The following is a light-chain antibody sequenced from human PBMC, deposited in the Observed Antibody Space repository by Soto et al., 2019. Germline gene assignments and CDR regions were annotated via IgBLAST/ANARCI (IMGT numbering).Light chain of an antibody. Sequence: DIPVTQSPSTLSASVGDRVTFTCRASQSISSWLAWYQQKPGRAPKLLIYDASTLESGLPSRFSGSGSGTEFTLTISRLQPDDFATYYGQQYNTYPWTFGQGTKVEIK. CDR1: QSISSW. CDR2: DAS. CDR3: QQYNTYPWT. J-gene: IGKJ1*01. V-gene: IGKV1-5*01.